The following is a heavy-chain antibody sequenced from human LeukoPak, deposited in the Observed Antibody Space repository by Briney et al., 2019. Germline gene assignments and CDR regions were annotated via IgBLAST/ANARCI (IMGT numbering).Heavy chain of an antibody. CDR2: INPSGGST. Sequence: ASVKVSCKASGYTFTGYYMHWVRQAPGQGLEWMGIINPSGGSTSYAQKFQGRVTMTRDMSTSTVYMELSSLRSEDTAVYYCARQGGGTTVTTSWFDPWGQGTLVTVSS. V-gene: IGHV1-46*01. CDR1: GYTFTGYY. CDR3: ARQGGGTTVTTSWFDP. D-gene: IGHD4-17*01. J-gene: IGHJ5*02.